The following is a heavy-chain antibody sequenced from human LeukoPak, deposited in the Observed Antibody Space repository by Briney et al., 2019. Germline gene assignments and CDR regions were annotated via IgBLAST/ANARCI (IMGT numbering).Heavy chain of an antibody. J-gene: IGHJ3*02. CDR2: INPNSGGT. CDR3: ARDSGALRIVGATVRAFDI. D-gene: IGHD1-26*01. CDR1: GYTFTGYY. V-gene: IGHV1-2*02. Sequence: ASVKVSCKASGYTFTGYYMHWVRQAPGQGLEWMGWINPNSGGTNYAQKFQGRVTITTDESTSTAYMELSSLRSEDTAVYYCARDSGALRIVGATVRAFDIWGQGTMVTVSS.